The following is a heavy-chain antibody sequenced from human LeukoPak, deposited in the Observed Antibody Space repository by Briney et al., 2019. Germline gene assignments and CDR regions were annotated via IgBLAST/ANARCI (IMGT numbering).Heavy chain of an antibody. CDR3: AKDGVKGVNIVVVPAPYDY. J-gene: IGHJ4*02. CDR2: ISGSGGRT. V-gene: IGHV3-23*01. D-gene: IGHD2-2*01. CDR1: GFTFSSYA. Sequence: SGGSLRLSCAASGFTFSSYAMSWVRQAPGKGLEWVSAISGSGGRTYYADSVKGRFTISRDNSKNPLYLQRNSLRAEDTSVYYCAKDGVKGVNIVVVPAPYDYWGQGTLVTVSS.